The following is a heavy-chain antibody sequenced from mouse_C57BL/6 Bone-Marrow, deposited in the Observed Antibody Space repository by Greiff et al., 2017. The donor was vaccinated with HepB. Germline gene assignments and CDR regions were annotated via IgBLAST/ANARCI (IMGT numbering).Heavy chain of an antibody. CDR2: IDPEDGET. CDR1: GFNIKDYY. V-gene: IGHV14-2*01. Sequence: EVMLVESGAELVKPGASVKLSCTASGFNIKDYYMHWVKQRTEQGLEWIGRIDPEDGETKYAPKFQGKATITADTSSNTAYLQLSSLTSEDTAVYYCARDYYYGRLGGPAYWGQGTLVTVSA. D-gene: IGHD1-1*01. CDR3: ARDYYYGRLGGPAY. J-gene: IGHJ3*01.